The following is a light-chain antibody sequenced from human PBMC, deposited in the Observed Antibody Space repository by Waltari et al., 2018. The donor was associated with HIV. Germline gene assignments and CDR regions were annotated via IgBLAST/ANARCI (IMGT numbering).Light chain of an antibody. J-gene: IGLJ2*01. CDR1: RNDIGTYNY. V-gene: IGLV2-14*01. Sequence: QSALTQPASVSGSPGQSITISCTVTRNDIGTYNYVSWYQQHPGNVPKLLIYEVTKRPSGVSNRFSGSKSGNTASLTISGLQAEDEAAYYCCSYTSTTTSILFAGGTKLTVL. CDR2: EVT. CDR3: CSYTSTTTSIL.